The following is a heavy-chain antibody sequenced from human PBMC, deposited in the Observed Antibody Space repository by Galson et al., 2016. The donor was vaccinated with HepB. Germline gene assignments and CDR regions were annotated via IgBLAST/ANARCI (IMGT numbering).Heavy chain of an antibody. V-gene: IGHV3-33*06. D-gene: IGHD6-19*01. Sequence: SLRLSCAASGFTFSSYGMHWVRQSPGKGLEWVAVIWYDGSNKYYADSVKGRFTISRDNSKNTLYLQMSSLRVEDTAVYYCAKGVTGTDETDYFDYWGQGTLVTVSS. CDR1: GFTFSSYG. CDR2: IWYDGSNK. J-gene: IGHJ4*02. CDR3: AKGVTGTDETDYFDY.